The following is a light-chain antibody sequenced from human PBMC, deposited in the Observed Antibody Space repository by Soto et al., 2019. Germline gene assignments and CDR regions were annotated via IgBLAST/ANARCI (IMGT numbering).Light chain of an antibody. J-gene: IGLJ2*01. V-gene: IGLV1-47*01. CDR2: RKN. Sequence: QSVLTQPPSASGTPGQRVTISCSGSSSNIGSNYVYWYQQLPGTAPKLLIYRKNQRPSWVPDLFSGSKSGTSASLAISGVRSEDEADYYCAAWDDSLSGVVFGGGTKVTVL. CDR1: SSNIGSNY. CDR3: AAWDDSLSGVV.